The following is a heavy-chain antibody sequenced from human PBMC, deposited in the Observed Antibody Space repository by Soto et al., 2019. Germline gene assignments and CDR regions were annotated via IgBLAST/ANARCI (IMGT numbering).Heavy chain of an antibody. CDR1: GFTFSTYA. V-gene: IGHV3-23*01. CDR2: IGGRGDTK. D-gene: IGHD6-19*01. J-gene: IGHJ4*02. Sequence: GGSLRLSCAASGFTFSTYAMSWVRQAPGRGLEWVSGIGGRGDTKFYADSVKSRFTISRDNSKNALYLQMNSLRPEDTAVYYCAKMGKIGLAGFFDYWGQGTLVTVSS. CDR3: AKMGKIGLAGFFDY.